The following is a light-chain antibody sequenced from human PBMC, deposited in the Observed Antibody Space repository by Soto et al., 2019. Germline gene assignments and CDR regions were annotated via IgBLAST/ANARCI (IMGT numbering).Light chain of an antibody. J-gene: IGKJ3*01. V-gene: IGKV1-33*01. Sequence: DIQMTQSPSSLSASVGDRVTITCQASHDISNYLNWYQQKLGKAPKLLIYDASNLEPGVPSRFSGSGSGTKFIFTISSLQPEDIATDYCQQYDTLSFTFGPGTKVDL. CDR3: QQYDTLSFT. CDR1: HDISNY. CDR2: DAS.